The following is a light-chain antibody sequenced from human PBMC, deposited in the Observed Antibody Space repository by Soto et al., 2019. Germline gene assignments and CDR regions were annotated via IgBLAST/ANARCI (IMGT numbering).Light chain of an antibody. CDR3: QQYDSLVHT. Sequence: EIVLTQSPGTLSLSPGERATLSCRTSESISGTYLTWYQQKPGQAPRLLIYGASSRAPGVPDRFSGSGSGTDFTLTISRLEAEDFAVYYCQQYDSLVHTFGQGTKLEI. V-gene: IGKV3-20*01. J-gene: IGKJ2*01. CDR1: ESISGTY. CDR2: GAS.